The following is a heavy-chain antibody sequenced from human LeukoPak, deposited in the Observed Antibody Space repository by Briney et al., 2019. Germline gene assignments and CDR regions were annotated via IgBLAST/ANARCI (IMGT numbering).Heavy chain of an antibody. Sequence: GGSLRLSCAAPGFTVSSNYMSWVRQAPGKGLEWVSVIYSGGSTYYADSVKGRFTISRDNSKNTLYLQMNSLRAEDTAVYYCARSSGYYGMDVWGQGTTVTVSS. CDR2: IYSGGST. J-gene: IGHJ6*02. D-gene: IGHD3-10*01. CDR1: GFTVSSNY. V-gene: IGHV3-66*01. CDR3: ARSSGYYGMDV.